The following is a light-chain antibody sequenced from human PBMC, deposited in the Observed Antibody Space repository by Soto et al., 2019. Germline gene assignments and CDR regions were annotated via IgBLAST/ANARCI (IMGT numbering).Light chain of an antibody. V-gene: IGLV2-8*01. Sequence: QSALTQPPSASGSPGQSVTLSCPGTSSDVGGYDYVSWYQQHPGKAPKLLIYEVSRRPSGVPDRFSASKSGNTASLTVSGLQAEDEGDYYCSSYTGSNNLGVFGGGTKLTVL. CDR2: EVS. J-gene: IGLJ2*01. CDR1: SSDVGGYDY. CDR3: SSYTGSNNLGV.